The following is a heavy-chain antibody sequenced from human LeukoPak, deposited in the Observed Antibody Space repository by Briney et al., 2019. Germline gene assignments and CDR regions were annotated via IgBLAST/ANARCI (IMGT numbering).Heavy chain of an antibody. CDR2: IYPRDGST. J-gene: IGHJ4*02. V-gene: IGHV1-46*01. Sequence: ASVKVSCKASGYTFTSNYIHWVRQAPGQGLEWMGMIYPRDGSTSYAQKSQGRVTVTRDTSTSTVHMELSGLRSEDTAVYYCARNQEGFDYWGQGTLVTVSS. CDR1: GYTFTSNY. CDR3: ARNQEGFDY.